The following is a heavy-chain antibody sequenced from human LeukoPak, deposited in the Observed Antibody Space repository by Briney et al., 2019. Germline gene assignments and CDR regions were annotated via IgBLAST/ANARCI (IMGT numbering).Heavy chain of an antibody. D-gene: IGHD3-10*01. CDR1: GYSISSGYY. CDR2: IYHSGST. V-gene: IGHV4-38-2*02. J-gene: IGHJ4*02. Sequence: SETLSLTCTVSGYSISSGYYWGWTRQPPGKGLEWIGSIYHSGSTYYNPSLKSRVTISVDTSKNQFSLKLSSVTAADTAVYYCASSGSYFQADYWGQGTLVTVSS. CDR3: ASSGSYFQADY.